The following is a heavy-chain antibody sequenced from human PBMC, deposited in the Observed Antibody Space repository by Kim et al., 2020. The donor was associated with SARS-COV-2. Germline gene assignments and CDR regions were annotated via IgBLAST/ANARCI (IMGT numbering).Heavy chain of an antibody. J-gene: IGHJ6*02. CDR3: ATSGSYYYYYYGMDV. CDR2: MNPNSGNT. Sequence: ASVKVYCKASGYTFTSYDINWVRQATGQGLEWMGWMNPNSGNTGYAQKFQGRVTMTRNTSISTAYMELSSLRSEDTAVYYCATSGSYYYYYYGMDVWGQGTTVTVSS. D-gene: IGHD1-26*01. CDR1: GYTFTSYD. V-gene: IGHV1-8*01.